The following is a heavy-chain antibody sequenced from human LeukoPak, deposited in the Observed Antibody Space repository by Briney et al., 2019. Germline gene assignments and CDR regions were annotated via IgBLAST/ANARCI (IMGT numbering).Heavy chain of an antibody. CDR2: IYYSGST. J-gene: IGHJ3*02. D-gene: IGHD3-22*01. CDR3: ARDTYYYDSSGPQGDAFDI. CDR1: GGSISSSSYY. V-gene: IGHV4-39*07. Sequence: SETLSLTCTVSGGSISSSSYYWGWIRQPPGTGLEWIGTIYYSGSTYYNPSLKSRVTISVDTSKNQFSLKLSSVTAADTAVYYCARDTYYYDSSGPQGDAFDIWGQGTMVTVSS.